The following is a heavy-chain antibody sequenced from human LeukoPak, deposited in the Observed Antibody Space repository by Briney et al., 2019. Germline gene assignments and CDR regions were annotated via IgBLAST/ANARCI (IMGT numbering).Heavy chain of an antibody. V-gene: IGHV4-34*01. CDR2: VNESGGT. J-gene: IGHJ5*02. D-gene: IGHD1-26*01. CDR1: VGSFSGYH. Sequence: PSEALSLTCAVYVGSFSGYHWNWIRQPPGKGPEWIGEVNESGGTNINPSLRSRVILSVDTSMNQFSLKLISVTAADTGVCYCARGQGATVPKVGKNWFDPWGHGTRVIVSP. CDR3: ARGQGATVPKVGKNWFDP.